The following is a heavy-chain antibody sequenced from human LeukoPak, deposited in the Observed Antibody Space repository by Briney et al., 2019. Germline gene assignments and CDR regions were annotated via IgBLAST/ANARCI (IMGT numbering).Heavy chain of an antibody. D-gene: IGHD4-23*01. CDR3: ARSNYGGKRWFDP. V-gene: IGHV1-8*02. CDR2: MNPNSGNT. J-gene: IGHJ5*02. CDR1: GYTFTSCG. Sequence: GASVNVSCKGSGYTFTSCGFCWGRLAPAPGKERMGWMNPNSGNTGYAQKYQGRVTMTRDTSVSTAYMKLRSLTSEDTAVYYCARSNYGGKRWFDPWGQGTLVTVSS.